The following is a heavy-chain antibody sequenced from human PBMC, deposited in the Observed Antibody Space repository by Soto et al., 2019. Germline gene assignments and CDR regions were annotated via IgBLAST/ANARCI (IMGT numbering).Heavy chain of an antibody. J-gene: IGHJ4*02. CDR1: GAPIKTVDYY. CDR3: SRAGLYYGHILV. Sequence: TLSLTCSVSGAPIKTVDYYGSWSRQPPGKGLEWIGYVFYSGATNYSPSLKSRAAISMDTSKNQFSLSLTSVTAADTAVYYWSRAGLYYGHILVWGKGFRVTVHS. CDR2: VFYSGAT. D-gene: IGHD2-21*01. V-gene: IGHV4-30-4*01.